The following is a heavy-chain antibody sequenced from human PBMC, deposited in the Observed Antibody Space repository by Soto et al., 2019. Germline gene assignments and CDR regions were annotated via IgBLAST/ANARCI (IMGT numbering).Heavy chain of an antibody. J-gene: IGHJ4*02. D-gene: IGHD6-13*01. V-gene: IGHV3-30*18. CDR2: MSYDGTKE. CDR3: AKEYGSTWIDH. Sequence: GGSLRLSCAASGFTFSTYGMHWVRQAPGKGLEWVAAMSYDGTKEYYLDSVKGRFTISRDNSRNTLFLQLNSLRAEDTAVYYCAKEYGSTWIDHWGQGTLVTVSS. CDR1: GFTFSTYG.